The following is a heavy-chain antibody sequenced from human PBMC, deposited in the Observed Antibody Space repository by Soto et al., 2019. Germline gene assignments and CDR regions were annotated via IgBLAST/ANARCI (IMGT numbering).Heavy chain of an antibody. CDR1: GFTFSSYA. CDR3: ARGDRGGSGSPASYYYSGLDV. V-gene: IGHV3-23*01. CDR2: VSAGGDMT. J-gene: IGHJ6*02. Sequence: DVQLLESGGHLVQPGGSLRLSCAASGFTFSSYAMSWVRQAPGKGPEWVSSVSAGGDMTYYSDSVKGRFTISRDNSNNALFLQMNSLRIEDTALYYCARGDRGGSGSPASYYYSGLDVWGQGTTVTVS. D-gene: IGHD3-10*01.